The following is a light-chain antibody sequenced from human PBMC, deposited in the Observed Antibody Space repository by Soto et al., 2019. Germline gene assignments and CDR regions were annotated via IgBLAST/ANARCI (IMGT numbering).Light chain of an antibody. Sequence: EIVLTQFPDTLSLSPGERATLSCRASQSVSSSFLAWYHQKPGQAPRLLIYRASSRATGIPDRFTGSGSGTDFTLTISRLEPEDFAVYYCQQYESSPLTFGGGTKVEIK. J-gene: IGKJ4*01. V-gene: IGKV3-20*01. CDR3: QQYESSPLT. CDR1: QSVSSSF. CDR2: RAS.